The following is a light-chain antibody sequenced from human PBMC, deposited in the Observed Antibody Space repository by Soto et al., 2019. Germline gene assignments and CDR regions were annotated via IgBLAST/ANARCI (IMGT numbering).Light chain of an antibody. J-gene: IGLJ2*01. CDR2: STN. V-gene: IGLV1-44*01. Sequence: QAVLTQPPSASGTPGQRVTISCSGSSSNIGSNSVNWYQQLPGTAPKLLIYSTNQRASGVPDRFSGSKSDTSASLAISGLQSEDEADYYCAAWDDSLNGEVVFGGGTKLTVL. CDR3: AAWDDSLNGEVV. CDR1: SSNIGSNS.